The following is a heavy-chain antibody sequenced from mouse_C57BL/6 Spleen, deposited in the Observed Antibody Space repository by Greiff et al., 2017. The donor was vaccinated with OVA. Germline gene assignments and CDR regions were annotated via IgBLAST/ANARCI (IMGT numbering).Heavy chain of an antibody. CDR3: TRSYYGSSYGYFDV. Sequence: QVQLKESGAELVRPGASVTLSCKASGYTFTDYEMHWVKQTPVHGLEWIGAIDPETGGTAYNQKFKGKAILTADKSSSTAYMELRSLTSEDSAVYYCTRSYYGSSYGYFDVWGTGTTVTVSS. J-gene: IGHJ1*03. CDR1: GYTFTDYE. D-gene: IGHD1-1*01. V-gene: IGHV1-15*01. CDR2: IDPETGGT.